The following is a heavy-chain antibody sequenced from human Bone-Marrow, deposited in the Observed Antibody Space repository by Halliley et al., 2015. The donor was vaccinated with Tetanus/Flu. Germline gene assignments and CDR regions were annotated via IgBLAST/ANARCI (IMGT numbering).Heavy chain of an antibody. CDR2: ISLNGGAT. V-gene: IGHV3-64D*06. J-gene: IGHJ4*02. Sequence: STISLNGGATYYADSVKGRFTISRDNSKNTLYLQMSSLRAEDTAVYYCVKKGGLWFSRSFFDSWGQGTLVTVSS. D-gene: IGHD5-18*01. CDR3: VKKGGLWFSRSFFDS.